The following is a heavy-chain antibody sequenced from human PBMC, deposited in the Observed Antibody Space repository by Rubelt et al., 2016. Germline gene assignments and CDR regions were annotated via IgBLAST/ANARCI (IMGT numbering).Heavy chain of an antibody. Sequence: GLVKPSETLSLTCTVSGGSISSYYWSWIRQPAGKGLEWIGRIYTSGSTNYNPSLKSRVTMSVDTSKNQFSLKLSSVTAADTAVYYCARDLVVGYYGSGRQAYFDLWGRGTLVTVSS. CDR3: ARDLVVGYYGSGRQAYFDL. V-gene: IGHV4-4*07. CDR2: IYTSGST. J-gene: IGHJ2*01. D-gene: IGHD3-10*01. CDR1: GGSISSYY.